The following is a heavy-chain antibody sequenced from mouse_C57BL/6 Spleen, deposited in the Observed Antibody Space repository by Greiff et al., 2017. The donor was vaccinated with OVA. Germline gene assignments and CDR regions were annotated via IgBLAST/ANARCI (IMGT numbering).Heavy chain of an antibody. CDR2: IDPSDSYT. V-gene: IGHV1-50*01. D-gene: IGHD1-1*01. CDR3: AREYLRGTTVPDY. J-gene: IGHJ2*01. Sequence: VQLQQPGAELVKPGASVKLSCKASGYTFTSYWMQWVKQRPGQGLEWIGEIDPSDSYTNYNQKFKGKATLTVDTSSSTAYMQLSSLTSEDSAVYYCAREYLRGTTVPDYWGQGTTLTVSS. CDR1: GYTFTSYW.